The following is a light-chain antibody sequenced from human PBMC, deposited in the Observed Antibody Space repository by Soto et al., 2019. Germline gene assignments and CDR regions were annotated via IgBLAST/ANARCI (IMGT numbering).Light chain of an antibody. CDR3: QQSHSSPPT. J-gene: IGKJ1*01. Sequence: DIQMTQSPSSLSASLGDSVTITCRASQSVSDFLNWYQHRQGQVPKLLIYAASTLHAGVPSRFSGSGSGTDFTLTISSLQPEDFATYYCQQSHSSPPTFGQGTKVDIK. CDR2: AAS. V-gene: IGKV1-39*01. CDR1: QSVSDF.